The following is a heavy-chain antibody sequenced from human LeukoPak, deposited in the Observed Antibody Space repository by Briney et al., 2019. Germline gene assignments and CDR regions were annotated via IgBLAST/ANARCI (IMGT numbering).Heavy chain of an antibody. J-gene: IGHJ4*02. CDR3: TTDLENVVVAAATPLGINP. V-gene: IGHV3-15*01. CDR2: IKSKTDGGTT. Sequence: TGGSLRLSCAASGFTFSNAWMSWDRQAPGKGLEWVGRIKSKTDGGTTDYAAPVKGRFTISRDDSKNTLYLQMNSLKTEDTAVYYCTTDLENVVVAAATPLGINPWGQGTLVTVSS. CDR1: GFTFSNAW. D-gene: IGHD2-15*01.